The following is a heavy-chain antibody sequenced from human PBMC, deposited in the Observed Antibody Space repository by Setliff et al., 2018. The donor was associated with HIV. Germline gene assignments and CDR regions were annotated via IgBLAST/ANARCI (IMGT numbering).Heavy chain of an antibody. V-gene: IGHV1-8*02. CDR3: ARGVTTIQY. CDR2: MNADRGSA. D-gene: IGHD4-4*01. CDR1: GYTFNTYD. Sequence: GASVKVSCKASGYTFNTYDLVWVRQTSGQGLEWMGSMNADRGSAVYAPQFQGRVTMTRNTSISTAYMDMSSLRSEDTAVYYCARGVTTIQYWGQGSLVTVSS. J-gene: IGHJ4*02.